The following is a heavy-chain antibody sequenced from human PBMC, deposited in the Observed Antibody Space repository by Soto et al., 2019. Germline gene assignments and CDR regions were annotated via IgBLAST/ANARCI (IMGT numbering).Heavy chain of an antibody. CDR3: ARGRGYVYGSNFYGMDV. CDR1: RGSFSGFY. CDR2: INHSGTT. Sequence: SETLSLTCGVYRGSFSGFYWSWIRQTPGRGLEWIGEINHSGTTNYNPSFKNRVTISVDKSTNNFSVKMTSVTAVDAAVYYCARGRGYVYGSNFYGMDVWGQGTTVTVSS. V-gene: IGHV4-34*01. D-gene: IGHD5-18*01. J-gene: IGHJ6*02.